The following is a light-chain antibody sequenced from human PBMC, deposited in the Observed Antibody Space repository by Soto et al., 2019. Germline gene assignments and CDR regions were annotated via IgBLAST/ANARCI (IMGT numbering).Light chain of an antibody. V-gene: IGLV4-69*01. CDR2: LNSDGSH. CDR1: SGHTNYA. CDR3: QTWGTDIVV. Sequence: QLVLTQSPSASASLGASVMLTCSLNSGHTNYAIAWHQQQPEKGPRWLMKLNSDGSHRKGDGIPDRFSGSSSGAERYLTISSLKSEDEGDYYCQTWGTDIVVFGGGTKLTVL. J-gene: IGLJ2*01.